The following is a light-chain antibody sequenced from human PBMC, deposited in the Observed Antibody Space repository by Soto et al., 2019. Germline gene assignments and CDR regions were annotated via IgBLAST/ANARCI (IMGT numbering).Light chain of an antibody. V-gene: IGLV2-11*01. J-gene: IGLJ3*02. Sequence: ALTQPRSVSGSPGQSVTISCTGTSSNVGGYNYVSWYQQHPGIAPQLIIYDVTKRPSGVPDRFSGSKSGNTASLTISGLQAEDEADYYCCSYAGSYSWVFGGGTQLTVL. CDR2: DVT. CDR1: SSNVGGYNY. CDR3: CSYAGSYSWV.